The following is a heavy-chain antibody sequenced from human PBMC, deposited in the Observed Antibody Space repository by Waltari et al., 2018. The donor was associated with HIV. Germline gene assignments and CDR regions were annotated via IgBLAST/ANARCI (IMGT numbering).Heavy chain of an antibody. J-gene: IGHJ4*02. CDR2: IYYSGST. Sequence: QLQLQESGPGLVKPSETLSPTCTVSGGSISSSSYYSGWIRQPPGQGLAWIGSIYYSGSTYYNPSLKSRGTISVDTSKNQCSLKLSSVTAADTAVYYCARGRDYGDLRGLGGLYYFDYWGQGTLVTVSS. CDR1: GGSISSSSYY. V-gene: IGHV4-39*07. D-gene: IGHD4-17*01. CDR3: ARGRDYGDLRGLGGLYYFDY.